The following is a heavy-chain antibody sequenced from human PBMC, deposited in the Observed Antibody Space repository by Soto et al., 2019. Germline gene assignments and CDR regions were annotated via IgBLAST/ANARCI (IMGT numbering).Heavy chain of an antibody. Sequence: EVQLVESGGGLVQPGGSLRLSCAASGFTFSSYWMSWVRQAPGKGLEWVANIKQDGSEKYYVDSVKGRFTISRDNAKNSLYLQMNSLRAEDTAVYYCARDGDYGDYGVDYYDGMDVWGQGTTVTVSS. CDR1: GFTFSSYW. CDR3: ARDGDYGDYGVDYYDGMDV. CDR2: IKQDGSEK. V-gene: IGHV3-7*01. J-gene: IGHJ6*02. D-gene: IGHD4-17*01.